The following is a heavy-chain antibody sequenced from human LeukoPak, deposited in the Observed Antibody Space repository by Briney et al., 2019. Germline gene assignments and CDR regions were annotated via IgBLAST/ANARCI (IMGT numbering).Heavy chain of an antibody. CDR2: INPNSGST. V-gene: IGHV1-2*02. Sequence: ASVKVSCKASGYTFTGYYMHWVRQAPGQGLEWMGWINPNSGSTNYAQKFQGRVTMTRDTSISTAYMELSRLGSDDTAVYYCARGTADSSGYYISVFDYWGQGTLVTVSS. CDR3: ARGTADSSGYYISVFDY. J-gene: IGHJ4*02. CDR1: GYTFTGYY. D-gene: IGHD3-22*01.